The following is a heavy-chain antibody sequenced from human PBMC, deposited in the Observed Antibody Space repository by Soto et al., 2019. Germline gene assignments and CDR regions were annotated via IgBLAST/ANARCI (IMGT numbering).Heavy chain of an antibody. Sequence: QVQLVQSGAEVKKPGSSVKVSCKASGGTFSSYTISWVRQAPGQGLEWMGRIIPILGIANYAQKFQGRVTITADKSTSTAYMELSSMRSEDKAVYYCATREGHGKYKLLWGTYYYYGMDVWGQGTTVTVSS. D-gene: IGHD2-2*01. V-gene: IGHV1-69*02. CDR3: ATREGHGKYKLLWGTYYYYGMDV. J-gene: IGHJ6*02. CDR2: IIPILGIA. CDR1: GGTFSSYT.